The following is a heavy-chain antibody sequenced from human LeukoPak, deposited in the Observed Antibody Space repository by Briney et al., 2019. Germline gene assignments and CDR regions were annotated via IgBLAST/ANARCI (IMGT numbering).Heavy chain of an antibody. CDR1: GFTFSNTW. Sequence: PGGSLGLSCAASGFTFSNTWMSWVRRAPGKGLEWVGRIKSKTEGGTTDYAAPMKVRFTISRDDSKNTLYLQMNSLKPEDTAVYYCTPGLRAADTNWGRGTLVTVSS. D-gene: IGHD6-13*01. CDR3: TPGLRAADTN. J-gene: IGHJ4*02. V-gene: IGHV3-15*01. CDR2: IKSKTEGGTT.